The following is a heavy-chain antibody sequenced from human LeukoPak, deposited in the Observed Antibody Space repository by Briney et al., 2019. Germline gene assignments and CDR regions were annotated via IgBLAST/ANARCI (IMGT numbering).Heavy chain of an antibody. CDR2: TSGSSSYI. J-gene: IGHJ4*02. D-gene: IGHD3-10*01. CDR3: ARDKTYFGELFPYYFDS. Sequence: GGSLRLSCAASGFTFSSYSMNWVRQAPGKGLEWVSSTSGSSSYIYYADSVRGRFTLSRDNAKNSLFLQMNSLRAEDTAVYYCARDKTYFGELFPYYFDSWGQGTLVTVSS. V-gene: IGHV3-21*01. CDR1: GFTFSSYS.